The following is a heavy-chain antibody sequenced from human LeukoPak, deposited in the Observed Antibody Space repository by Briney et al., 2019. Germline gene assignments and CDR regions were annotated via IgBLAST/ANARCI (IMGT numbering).Heavy chain of an antibody. CDR3: ARDPVGGSTIFDY. CDR1: GDSVSSNSAA. J-gene: IGHJ4*02. Sequence: SQTLSLTCAISGDSVSSNSAAWNWIRQSPSRGLEWLGRTYYRSKWYYDYAVAVKSRISINPGTSKNQFPLQLSSVTPEDTAVYYCARDPVGGSTIFDYWGQGTLVTVSS. D-gene: IGHD1-26*01. V-gene: IGHV6-1*01. CDR2: TYYRSKWYY.